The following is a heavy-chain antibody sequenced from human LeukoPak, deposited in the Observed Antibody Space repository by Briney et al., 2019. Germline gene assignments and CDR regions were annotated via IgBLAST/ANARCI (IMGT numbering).Heavy chain of an antibody. D-gene: IGHD5-24*01. CDR3: ARDVEMATIRWFDP. CDR2: IIPIFGTA. J-gene: IGHJ5*02. Sequence: GASVKVSCKASGGTFSSYAISWVRQAPGQGLEWMGGIIPIFGTANYAQKFQGRVTITADESTSTAYMELSSLRSEETAVYYCARDVEMATIRWFDPWGQGTLVTVSS. CDR1: GGTFSSYA. V-gene: IGHV1-69*13.